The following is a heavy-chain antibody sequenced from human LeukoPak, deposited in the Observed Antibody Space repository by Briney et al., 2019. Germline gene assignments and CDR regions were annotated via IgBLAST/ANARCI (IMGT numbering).Heavy chain of an antibody. CDR2: IYGGGST. V-gene: IGHV3-53*01. J-gene: IGHJ4*02. Sequence: GGSLRLSCAASGFTVSSNYMSWVRQAPGKGLEWVSVIYGGGSTYYADSVKGRFTISRDNSKNTLYLQMNSLRAEDTAVYYCARGYQLARFDYWGQGTLVTVSS. D-gene: IGHD2-2*01. CDR3: ARGYQLARFDY. CDR1: GFTVSSNY.